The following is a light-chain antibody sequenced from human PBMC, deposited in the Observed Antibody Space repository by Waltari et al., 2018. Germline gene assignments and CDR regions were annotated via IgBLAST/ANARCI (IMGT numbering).Light chain of an antibody. CDR1: QNIDKY. J-gene: IGKJ1*01. CDR2: AGS. Sequence: DIQMTQSPSSLSASVGDTVTITCRASQNIDKYLNWYHQKSGNAPKLLIFAGSPLQTWVPFRVSGSGSGTDFTLTISEPQPEDFATYFWQQSYRSPWTFGLGTQVDIK. V-gene: IGKV1-39*01. CDR3: QQSYRSPWT.